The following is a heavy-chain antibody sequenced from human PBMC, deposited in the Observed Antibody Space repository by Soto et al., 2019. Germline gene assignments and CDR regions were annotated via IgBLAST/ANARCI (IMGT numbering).Heavy chain of an antibody. J-gene: IGHJ4*02. CDR2: IVPIYRTA. V-gene: IGHV1-69*13. CDR3: ARDSGAKLSSS. Sequence: ASVKVSCKASGGTFSSYRFNWVRQARGQGLEWLGGIVPIYRTADYAQKFQGRVTITADESTRTVYMELSSLKSQDTALYYCARDSGAKLSSSWGQGTLVTVSS. D-gene: IGHD6-13*01. CDR1: GGTFSSYR.